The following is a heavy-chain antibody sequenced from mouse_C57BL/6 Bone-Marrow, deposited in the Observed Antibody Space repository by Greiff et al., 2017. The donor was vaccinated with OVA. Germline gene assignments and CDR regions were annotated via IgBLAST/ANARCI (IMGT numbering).Heavy chain of an antibody. D-gene: IGHD1-1*01. Sequence: EVKVVESGGGLVQPGGSLSLSCAASGFTFSSYGMSWVRQTPDKRLEWVATISSGGSYTYYPDSVKGRFTISRDNAKNTLYLQMSSLKSEDTAMYYCARQGITTVSHYWGQGTTLTVSS. J-gene: IGHJ2*01. CDR1: GFTFSSYG. V-gene: IGHV5-6*03. CDR2: ISSGGSYT. CDR3: ARQGITTVSHY.